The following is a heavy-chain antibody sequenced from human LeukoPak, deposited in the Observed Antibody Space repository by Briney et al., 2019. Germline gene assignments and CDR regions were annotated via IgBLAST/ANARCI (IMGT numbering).Heavy chain of an antibody. V-gene: IGHV3-23*01. J-gene: IGHJ5*02. CDR3: AKDGYSSSWYNWFDP. Sequence: GGSLRLSWAASGFTFSSSAMSWVRQAPGKGLEWVSAISGSGRSTYYADSVKGRFTISRDNSKNTLYLQMNSLRAEDTAVYHCAKDGYSSSWYNWFDPWGQGTLVTVSS. CDR2: ISGSGRST. D-gene: IGHD6-13*01. CDR1: GFTFSSSA.